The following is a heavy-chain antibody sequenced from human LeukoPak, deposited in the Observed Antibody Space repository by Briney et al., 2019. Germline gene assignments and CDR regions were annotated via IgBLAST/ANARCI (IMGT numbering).Heavy chain of an antibody. Sequence: SETLSLTCTVSGGSISSYYWSWIRQPAGKGLEWIGRIYSSGSTNYNPSLKSRVTMSVDTSKNQISLKLSSVTAADTAVYYCARALRRKDYMDVWGKGTTVTVSS. V-gene: IGHV4-4*07. J-gene: IGHJ6*03. CDR1: GGSISSYY. CDR3: ARALRRKDYMDV. D-gene: IGHD4-17*01. CDR2: IYSSGST.